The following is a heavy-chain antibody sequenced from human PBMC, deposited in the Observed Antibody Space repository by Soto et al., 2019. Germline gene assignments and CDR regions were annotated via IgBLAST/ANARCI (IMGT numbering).Heavy chain of an antibody. J-gene: IGHJ3*02. V-gene: IGHV4-31*03. Sequence: SETLSLTCTVSGGSISIGGYYWSWIRHHPGKGLEWIGYIYYSGSTYYNPSLKSRVTISVDTSKNQFSLKLSSVTAADTAVYYCAREAYGYCSSTSCMDAFDIWGQGTMVTVSS. CDR1: GGSISIGGYY. CDR2: IYYSGST. D-gene: IGHD2-2*01. CDR3: AREAYGYCSSTSCMDAFDI.